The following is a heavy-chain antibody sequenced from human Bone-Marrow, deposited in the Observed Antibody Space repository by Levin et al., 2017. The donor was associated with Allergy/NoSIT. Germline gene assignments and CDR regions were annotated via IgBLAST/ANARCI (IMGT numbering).Heavy chain of an antibody. CDR3: ARGKLAYCSGGSCREIYYYYGMDV. CDR2: IYYSGIT. J-gene: IGHJ6*02. D-gene: IGHD2-15*01. Sequence: SETLSLTCTVSGGSISSGGYYWNWIRQHPGKGLQWIGYIYYSGITYYNPSLKSRVTISVDTSKNQFSLRLSSVTAADTAVYYWARGKLAYCSGGSCREIYYYYGMDVWGQGTTVTASS. CDR1: GGSISSGGYY. V-gene: IGHV4-31*02.